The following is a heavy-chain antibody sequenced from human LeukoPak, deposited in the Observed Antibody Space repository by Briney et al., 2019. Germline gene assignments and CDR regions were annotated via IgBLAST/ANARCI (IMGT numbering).Heavy chain of an antibody. Sequence: GGSLRLSCAASGFTFSSYGMSWVRQAPGKGLEWVSAISGSGGSTYYADSVKGRFTISRDNSKNTLYLQMNSLRAEDTAVYYCAKGASFRITMVRGVIRGYYYYYYMDVWDKGTTVTISS. CDR1: GFTFSSYG. CDR3: AKGASFRITMVRGVIRGYYYYYYMDV. CDR2: ISGSGGST. J-gene: IGHJ6*03. V-gene: IGHV3-23*01. D-gene: IGHD3-10*01.